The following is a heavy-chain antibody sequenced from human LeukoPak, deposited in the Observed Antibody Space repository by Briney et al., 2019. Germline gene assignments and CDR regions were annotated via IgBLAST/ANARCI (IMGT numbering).Heavy chain of an antibody. J-gene: IGHJ4*02. D-gene: IGHD3-16*02. CDR3: ARSGDYVWGSYRQIDY. CDR1: GYTFTSYG. V-gene: IGHV1-18*01. Sequence: GASVKVSCKASGYTFTSYGISWVRQAPGQGLEWMGWISAYNGNTNYAQKLQGRANMTTDTSTSTAYMELRSLRSDDTAVYYCARSGDYVWGSYRQIDYWSQGTLVTVSS. CDR2: ISAYNGNT.